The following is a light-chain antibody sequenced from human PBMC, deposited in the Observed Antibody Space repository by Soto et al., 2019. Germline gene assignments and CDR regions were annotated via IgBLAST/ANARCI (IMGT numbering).Light chain of an antibody. Sequence: EIVLTQSPGTLSLSPGERATLSCRASQSVSSSYLAWYQQKPGQAPRLLIFGASSRATGIPDRFSGSGSGTDFTLTISRLEPEDGAVYYSQQYGSSPYTFGEGPKLEIK. CDR1: QSVSSSY. V-gene: IGKV3-20*01. CDR3: QQYGSSPYT. CDR2: GAS. J-gene: IGKJ2*01.